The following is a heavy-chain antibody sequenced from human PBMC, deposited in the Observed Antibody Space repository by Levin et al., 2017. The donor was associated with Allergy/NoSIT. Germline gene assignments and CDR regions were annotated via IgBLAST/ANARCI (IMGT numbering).Heavy chain of an antibody. CDR2: IKTKPDGGTT. CDR1: GFTFRNAW. J-gene: IGHJ4*02. V-gene: IGHV3-15*01. Sequence: PGESLKISCAGSGFTFRNAWMSWVRQAPGKGLEWVGRIKTKPDGGTTDYAAPVKGRFTVSRDDSKNTLYLQMNSLKTEDTAVYYCTTDLPLVLRYFDRDYFDYWGQGTLVTVSS. CDR3: TTDLPLVLRYFDRDYFDY. D-gene: IGHD3-9*01.